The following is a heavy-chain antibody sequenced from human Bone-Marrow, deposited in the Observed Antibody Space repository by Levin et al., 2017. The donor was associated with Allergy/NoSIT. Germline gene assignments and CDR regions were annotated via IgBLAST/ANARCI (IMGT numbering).Heavy chain of an antibody. CDR3: ARHHDDFLPGYSYCFAG. CDR1: GGSITSGSYY. CDR2: IYYSGSS. Sequence: SETLSLTCTVSGGSITSGSYYWGWIRQPPGKGLEWIGSIYYSGSSFYSPSLKSRVTISVDMSKNQFPLKLSSVTAADTAVYYCARHHDDFLPGYSYCFAGWRQGVLFTVSS. V-gene: IGHV4-39*01. D-gene: IGHD3-9*01. J-gene: IGHJ4*02.